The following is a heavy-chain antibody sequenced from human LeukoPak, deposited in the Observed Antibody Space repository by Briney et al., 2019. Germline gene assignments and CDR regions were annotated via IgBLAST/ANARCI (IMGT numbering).Heavy chain of an antibody. D-gene: IGHD4-17*01. J-gene: IGHJ3*02. CDR2: IYPGDSDT. Sequence: GESLKISCKGSGYSFTSYWIGWVRQMPGKGLEWMGMIYPGDSDTRYSPSFQGQVTISADKSISTAYLQWSSLKASDTAMYYCARSGDGVGGADAFDIWGQGTMVTVSS. CDR3: ARSGDGVGGADAFDI. V-gene: IGHV5-51*01. CDR1: GYSFTSYW.